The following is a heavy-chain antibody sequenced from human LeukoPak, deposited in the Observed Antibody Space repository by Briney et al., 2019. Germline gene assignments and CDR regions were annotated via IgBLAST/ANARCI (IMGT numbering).Heavy chain of an antibody. J-gene: IGHJ4*02. Sequence: GEALEISYKGAGYSFTSYWIGWGRPMPGKGVGWMGIIHPGDSDTRYSPSLQGQVTISADKSISTAYVQWSSLKASDTAMYYCARLGSSSSWSRSPLEYWGQGTLVTVSS. CDR2: IHPGDSDT. CDR3: ARLGSSSSWSRSPLEY. D-gene: IGHD6-13*01. CDR1: GYSFTSYW. V-gene: IGHV5-51*01.